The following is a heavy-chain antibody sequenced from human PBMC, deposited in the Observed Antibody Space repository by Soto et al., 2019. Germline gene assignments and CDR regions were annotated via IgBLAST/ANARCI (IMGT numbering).Heavy chain of an antibody. CDR3: TRSTQYSASLEFDF. CDR1: GYTFTDYF. Sequence: GASVKVSCKASGYTFTDYFIHCVRQAPGQGLEWMGWINPDNGGTVYAQKFQGRITMARDTPVSTVYMELSGLRSGDTAVYYCTRSTQYSASLEFDFWGQGTLVTVSS. D-gene: IGHD5-12*01. V-gene: IGHV1-2*02. CDR2: INPDNGGT. J-gene: IGHJ4*02.